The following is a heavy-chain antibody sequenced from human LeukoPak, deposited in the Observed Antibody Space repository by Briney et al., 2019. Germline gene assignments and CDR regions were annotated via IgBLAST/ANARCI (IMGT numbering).Heavy chain of an antibody. CDR3: ARDSQEFFQH. V-gene: IGHV3-43*02. CDR2: ISGDGGST. Sequence: RGSLRLSCAASGFTFDNYAIHWVRQAPGKGLEWVSLISGDGGSTYYADSMKGRFTISRDNSKNSLYLQMNSLRTEDTALYYCARDSQEFFQHWGQGTLVTVSS. CDR1: GFTFDNYA. J-gene: IGHJ1*01.